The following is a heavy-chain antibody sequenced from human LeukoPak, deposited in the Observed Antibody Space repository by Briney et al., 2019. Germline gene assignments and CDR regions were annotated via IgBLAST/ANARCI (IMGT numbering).Heavy chain of an antibody. D-gene: IGHD3-10*01. CDR2: ISGSGGST. Sequence: GGSLRLSCAASGFTFSSYAMSWVRQAPGKGLEWVSAISGSGGSTYYADSVKGRFTISRDNSKNTLYLQMNSLRAEDTAVYYCATVYGSGSYCRDWGQGTLVTVSS. CDR3: ATVYGSGSYCRD. J-gene: IGHJ4*02. CDR1: GFTFSSYA. V-gene: IGHV3-23*01.